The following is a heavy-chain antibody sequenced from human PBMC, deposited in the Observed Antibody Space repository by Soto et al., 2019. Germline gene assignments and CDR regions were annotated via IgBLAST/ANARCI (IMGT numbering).Heavy chain of an antibody. CDR1: GFTFNTYG. J-gene: IGHJ5*02. CDR3: AKYLAVAAGWFDP. Sequence: GGSLRLSCAASGFTFNTYGMHWVRQAPGKGLEWVAFISYDGSNEYYADSVKGRFTISRDNSKNTVFLQMNSLRGEDTAVYYCAKYLAVAAGWFDPWGQGALVTVSS. CDR2: ISYDGSNE. V-gene: IGHV3-30*18. D-gene: IGHD6-19*01.